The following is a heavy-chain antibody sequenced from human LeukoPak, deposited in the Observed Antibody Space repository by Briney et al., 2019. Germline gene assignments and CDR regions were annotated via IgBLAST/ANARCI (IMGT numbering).Heavy chain of an antibody. CDR1: GYTFTGYY. J-gene: IGHJ4*02. Sequence: ASVKVSCKASGYTFTGYYMHWVRQAPGQGLEWMGWINPNSGGTNYAQKLQGRVTMTTDTSTSTAYMELRSLRSDDTAVYYCAREIDYGDYLVDYWGQGTLVTVSS. D-gene: IGHD4-17*01. CDR2: INPNSGGT. V-gene: IGHV1-2*02. CDR3: AREIDYGDYLVDY.